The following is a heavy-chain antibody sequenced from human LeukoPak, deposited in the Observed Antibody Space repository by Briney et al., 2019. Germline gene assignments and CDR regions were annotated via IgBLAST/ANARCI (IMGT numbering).Heavy chain of an antibody. J-gene: IGHJ4*02. CDR1: GGSFSGYY. CDR3: ARVWDQGGYFDY. CDR2: INHSGST. D-gene: IGHD3-16*01. Sequence: SETLSLTCAVYGGSFSGYYWSWIRQPPGKGLEWIGEINHSGSTNYNPSLKSRVTISVDTSKNQFSLKLSSVTAADTAVYYCARVWDQGGYFDYWGQGTLVTVSS. V-gene: IGHV4-34*01.